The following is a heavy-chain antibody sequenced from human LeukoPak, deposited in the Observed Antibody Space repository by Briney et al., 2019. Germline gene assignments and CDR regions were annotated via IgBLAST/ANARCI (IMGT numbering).Heavy chain of an antibody. J-gene: IGHJ4*02. CDR2: INHRGST. Sequence: KPSETLSLTCAVYGGSFSGYYWTWIRQPPGKGLEWIGEINHRGSTNYNPSLKSRVTISVDTSKNQFSLKLNSVTAADTAVYYCARGFSDSGTYLFYWDQGTLVTVSS. CDR3: ARGFSDSGTYLFY. V-gene: IGHV4-34*01. D-gene: IGHD3-10*01. CDR1: GGSFSGYY.